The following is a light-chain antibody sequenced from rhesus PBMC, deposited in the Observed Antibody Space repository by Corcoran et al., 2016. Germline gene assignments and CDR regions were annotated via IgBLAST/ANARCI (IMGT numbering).Light chain of an antibody. Sequence: ETVMTQSPATLSLSPGERATLSCRASQSVSSSLAWYQQKPGQAPRLLIYGASSRATGIPDRFSGSGSGTDFTLTISSLEPEDVAVYYCLQHSNGWTFGQGTKVEIK. CDR3: LQHSNGWT. V-gene: IGKV3-24*01. J-gene: IGKJ1*01. CDR1: QSVSSS. CDR2: GAS.